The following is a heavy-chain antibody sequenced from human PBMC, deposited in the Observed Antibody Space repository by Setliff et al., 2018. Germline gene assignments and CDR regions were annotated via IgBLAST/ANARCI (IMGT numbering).Heavy chain of an antibody. CDR1: RGSINSHY. D-gene: IGHD1-1*01. Sequence: SSETLSLTCTVSRGSINSHYWSWIRQPAGKGLEWIGRIFGSGSTNYNPSLKSRVTMSIDTSKNQFFLKVRSVTAADTAVYYCAKGGGRYHSDSWGQGILVTVSS. J-gene: IGHJ4*02. V-gene: IGHV4-4*07. CDR2: IFGSGST. CDR3: AKGGGRYHSDS.